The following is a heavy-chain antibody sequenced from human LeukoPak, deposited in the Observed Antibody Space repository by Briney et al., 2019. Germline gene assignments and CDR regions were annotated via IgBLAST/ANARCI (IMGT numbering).Heavy chain of an antibody. CDR2: INTNTGNP. V-gene: IGHV7-4-1*02. CDR1: GYTFTSYA. Sequence: ASVKVSCKASGYTFTSYAMNWVRQAPGQGLEWMRWINTNTGNPTYAQGFTGRFVFSLDTSVSTAYLQISSLKAEDTAVYYCASPPAHEWLRLPSPFVSDYYYMDVWGKGTTVTVSS. D-gene: IGHD5-12*01. J-gene: IGHJ6*03. CDR3: ASPPAHEWLRLPSPFVSDYYYMDV.